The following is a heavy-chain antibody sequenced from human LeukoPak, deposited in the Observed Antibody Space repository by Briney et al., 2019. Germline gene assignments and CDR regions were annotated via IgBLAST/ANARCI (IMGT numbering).Heavy chain of an antibody. CDR1: GFTFSSYS. Sequence: GGSLRLSCAASGFTFSSYSMNWVRQAPGMGLEWVSYISSSSSTIYYADSVKGRFTISRDNAKNSLYLQMNSLRAEDTAVYYCARAGKWTTLDAFDIWGQGTMVTVSS. CDR2: ISSSSSTI. V-gene: IGHV3-48*01. D-gene: IGHD3/OR15-3a*01. J-gene: IGHJ3*02. CDR3: ARAGKWTTLDAFDI.